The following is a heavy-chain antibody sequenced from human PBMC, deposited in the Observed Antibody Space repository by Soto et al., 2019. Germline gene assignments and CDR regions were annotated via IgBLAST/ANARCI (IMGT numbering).Heavy chain of an antibody. V-gene: IGHV3-13*01. D-gene: IGHD3-16*01. Sequence: EVQLVESGGGLVQPGGSLRLSCAASGFTFSNNDMHWVRQVPGKGLEWVAAIGTTGDRYYAGSVMGRFTISRDNPKNSLYLQMNSLRAEDTAVYYCARESRFPVGTAATVTFYYNAMDIWGQGTTVTVSS. J-gene: IGHJ6*02. CDR1: GFTFSNND. CDR3: ARESRFPVGTAATVTFYYNAMDI. CDR2: IGTTGDR.